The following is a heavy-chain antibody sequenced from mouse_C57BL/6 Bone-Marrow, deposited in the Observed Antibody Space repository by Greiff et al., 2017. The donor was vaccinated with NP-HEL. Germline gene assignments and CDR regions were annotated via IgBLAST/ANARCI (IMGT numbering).Heavy chain of an antibody. J-gene: IGHJ4*01. CDR2: IDPSDSYT. CDR3: ARWNYDSYPWDY. D-gene: IGHD2-3*01. Sequence: QVQLQQPGAELVRPGTSVKLSCKASGYTFTSYWMHWVKQRPGQGLEWIGVIDPSDSYTNYNQKFKGKATLTVDTSSSTAYMQLSSLTSKDSAVYYCARWNYDSYPWDYWGQGTSVTVSS. CDR1: GYTFTSYW. V-gene: IGHV1-59*01.